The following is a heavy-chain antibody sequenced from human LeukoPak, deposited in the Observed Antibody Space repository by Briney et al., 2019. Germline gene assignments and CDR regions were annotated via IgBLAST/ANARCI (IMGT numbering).Heavy chain of an antibody. CDR3: ASARRRGSYYYYYYYMDV. D-gene: IGHD5-12*01. CDR1: GYSISSGYY. J-gene: IGHJ6*03. V-gene: IGHV4-38-2*02. Sequence: SETLSLTCTVSGYSISSGYYWGWIRQPPGKGLEWIGSIYHSGSTYYNPSLKSRVTISVDKTKNQFSLKLTSVTAADTAVYYCASARRRGSYYYYYYYMDVWGKGTTVTVSS. CDR2: IYHSGST.